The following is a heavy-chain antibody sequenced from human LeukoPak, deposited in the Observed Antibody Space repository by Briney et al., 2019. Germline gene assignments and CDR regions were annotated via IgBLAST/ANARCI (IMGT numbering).Heavy chain of an antibody. CDR3: ARRDTSPNSSGYYSWFDP. CDR2: INPNSGGT. D-gene: IGHD3-22*01. J-gene: IGHJ5*02. CDR1: GYTLTGYY. Sequence: ASVKVSCKASGYTLTGYYMHWVRQAPGQGLEWMGWINPNSGGTNYAQRFQGRVTMTRDTSISTAYMELSRLRSDDTAVYYCARRDTSPNSSGYYSWFDPWGQGTLVTVSS. V-gene: IGHV1-2*02.